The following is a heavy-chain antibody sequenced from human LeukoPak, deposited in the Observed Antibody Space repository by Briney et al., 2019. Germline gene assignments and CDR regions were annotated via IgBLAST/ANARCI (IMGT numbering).Heavy chain of an antibody. D-gene: IGHD4-17*01. CDR2: IYYSGST. CDR1: GGAISSYY. CDR3: ASWPLASTVTNWYYGMDV. V-gene: IGHV4-59*08. Sequence: SETFSLTCTVSGGAISSYYWSWILQPPGKGLEWIGYIYYSGSTNYNPSLKSRVTISVDTSKNQFSLKLSSVTAADTAVYYCASWPLASTVTNWYYGMDVWGQGTTVTVSS. J-gene: IGHJ6*02.